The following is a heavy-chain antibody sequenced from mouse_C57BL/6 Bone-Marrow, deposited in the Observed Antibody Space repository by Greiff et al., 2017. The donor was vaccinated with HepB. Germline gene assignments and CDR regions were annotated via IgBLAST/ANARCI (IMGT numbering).Heavy chain of an antibody. CDR2: INYDGSST. D-gene: IGHD2-3*01. V-gene: IGHV5-16*01. CDR1: GFTFSDYY. Sequence: EVQVVESEGGLVQPGSSMKLSCTASGFTFSDYYMAWVRQVPEKGLEWVANINYDGSSTYYLDSLKSRFIISRDNAKNILYLQMSSLKSEDTATYYCARGGDGYYVMDYWGQGTSVTVSS. CDR3: ARGGDGYYVMDY. J-gene: IGHJ4*01.